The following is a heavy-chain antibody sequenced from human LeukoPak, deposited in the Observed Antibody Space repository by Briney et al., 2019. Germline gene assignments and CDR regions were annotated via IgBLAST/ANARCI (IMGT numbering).Heavy chain of an antibody. CDR1: GGSISSGGYS. V-gene: IGHV4-30-2*01. CDR2: IYHSGST. Sequence: PSETLSLTCAVSGGSISSGGYSWSWIRQPPGKGLEWIGYIYHSGSTYYNPSLKGRVTISVDRSKNQFSLKLSSVTAADTAVYYCARDYYDFWSGYSPFYYYYGMDVWGQGTTVTVSS. J-gene: IGHJ6*02. CDR3: ARDYYDFWSGYSPFYYYYGMDV. D-gene: IGHD3-3*01.